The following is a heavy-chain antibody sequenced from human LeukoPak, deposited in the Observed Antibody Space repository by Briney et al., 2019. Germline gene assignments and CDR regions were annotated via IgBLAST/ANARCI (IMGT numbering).Heavy chain of an antibody. J-gene: IGHJ3*02. D-gene: IGHD3-10*01. Sequence: SVKVSCKASGGTFSSYAISWVRQAPGQGLEWMGGIIPIFGTANYAQKFQGRVTITADESTSTAYMELSSLRSDDTAVYYCARQNYYGSGSYRGDDAFDIWGQGTMVTVSS. CDR2: IIPIFGTA. CDR1: GGTFSSYA. V-gene: IGHV1-69*01. CDR3: ARQNYYGSGSYRGDDAFDI.